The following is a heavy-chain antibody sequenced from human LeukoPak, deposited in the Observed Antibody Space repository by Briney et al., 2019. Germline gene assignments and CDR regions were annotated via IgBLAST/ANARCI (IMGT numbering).Heavy chain of an antibody. Sequence: PGGSLRLSCAASRFIFSDYGMHWARQAPGKGLEWVTFIRYDGTNKYYADSVKGRFITFRDNSKNIVYLQMNSLSSEDTAVYYCAKEGTASKPSDLDYWGQGTLVTVSS. D-gene: IGHD1/OR15-1a*01. CDR1: RFIFSDYG. V-gene: IGHV3-30*02. J-gene: IGHJ4*02. CDR2: IRYDGTNK. CDR3: AKEGTASKPSDLDY.